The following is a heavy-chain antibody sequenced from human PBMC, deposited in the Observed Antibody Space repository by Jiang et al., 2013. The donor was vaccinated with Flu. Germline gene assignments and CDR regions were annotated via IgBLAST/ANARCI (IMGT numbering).Heavy chain of an antibody. J-gene: IGHJ4*02. V-gene: IGHV4-34*01. Sequence: LLKPSETLSLTCAVYGGSFSGYYWSWIRQPPGKGLEWIGEINHSGSTNYNPSLKSRVTISVDTSKNQFSLKLSSVTAADTAVYYCARGSGSGYYAEDYWGQGTLVTVSS. CDR2: INHSGST. CDR3: ARGSGSGYYAEDY. CDR1: GGSFSGYY. D-gene: IGHD3-3*01.